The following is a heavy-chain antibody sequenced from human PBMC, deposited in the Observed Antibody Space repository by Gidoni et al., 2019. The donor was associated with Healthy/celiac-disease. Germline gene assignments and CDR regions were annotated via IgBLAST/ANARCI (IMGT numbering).Heavy chain of an antibody. J-gene: IGHJ3*02. CDR2: IKSKTDDGAR. Sequence: EVQLVESGGGLVKPGGSLRLSCAASGFTFSNAWMSWVRQAPGKGLEWVGRIKSKTDDGARDYAAPVKGRFTISRDDSKHTLYLQMNSLKIEDTAVYYCTTDSSLDAFDIWGQGTMVIVS. CDR1: GFTFSNAW. V-gene: IGHV3-15*01. CDR3: TTDSSLDAFDI.